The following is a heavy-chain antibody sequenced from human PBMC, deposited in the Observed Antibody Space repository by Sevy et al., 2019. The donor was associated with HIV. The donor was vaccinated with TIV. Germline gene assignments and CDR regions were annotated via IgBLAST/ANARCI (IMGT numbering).Heavy chain of an antibody. V-gene: IGHV3-11*06. CDR1: GFTFSDYY. CDR3: ARVRYNYGSYYFDY. J-gene: IGHJ4*02. CDR2: ISTGSTYT. D-gene: IGHD5-18*01. Sequence: GSLRLSCAASGFTFSDYYMSWIRQAPGKGLEWVSYISTGSTYTNYADSVKGRFTVSRDNSENSLYLQMNSLRAEDTAVYYCARVRYNYGSYYFDYWGQGTLVTVSS.